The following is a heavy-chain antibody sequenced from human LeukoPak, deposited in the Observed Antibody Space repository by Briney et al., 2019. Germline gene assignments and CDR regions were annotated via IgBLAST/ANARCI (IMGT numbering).Heavy chain of an antibody. J-gene: IGHJ5*02. V-gene: IGHV3-30*02. CDR3: AKAYNTGWFDP. D-gene: IGHD3-10*01. CDR2: IRYDGGNK. Sequence: GGSLRLSCAASGFTFSSYGMHWVRQAPGKGLEWVTFIRYDGGNKYYADSVKGRFTISRDNSKNTLYLQMNSLRAEDTAVYYCAKAYNTGWFDPWGQGTLVTVSS. CDR1: GFTFSSYG.